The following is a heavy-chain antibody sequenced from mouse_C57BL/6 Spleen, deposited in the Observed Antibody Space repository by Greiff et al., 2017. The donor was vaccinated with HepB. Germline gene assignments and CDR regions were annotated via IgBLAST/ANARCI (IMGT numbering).Heavy chain of an antibody. D-gene: IGHD1-1*01. CDR1: GYTLTSSW. J-gene: IGHJ2*01. V-gene: IGHV1-55*01. Sequence: QVQLQQSGAELVKPGASLKMSCKASGYTLTSSWITWVKQRPGQGLVWIGDIYPGSGSTNYNEKFKSKATLTVDTSSSTAYMQLSSLTSEDSAVYYCARWDTTVVAPFDYWGQGTTLTVSS. CDR3: ARWDTTVVAPFDY. CDR2: IYPGSGST.